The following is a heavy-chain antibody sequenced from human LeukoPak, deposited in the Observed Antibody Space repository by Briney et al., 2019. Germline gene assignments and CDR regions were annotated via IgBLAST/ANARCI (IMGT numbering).Heavy chain of an antibody. Sequence: SETLSLTCTGSGGSISDSLYYWGWFRQSPGKGLEWIGSIYYSGITYYNPSLKSRVTISVDTSRNQFSLKLSSVTAADTTVYYCARHFVYYYGSGTYYPCWFDPWGQGTLVTVSS. CDR2: IYYSGIT. D-gene: IGHD3-10*01. J-gene: IGHJ5*02. CDR1: GGSISDSLYY. CDR3: ARHFVYYYGSGTYYPCWFDP. V-gene: IGHV4-39*01.